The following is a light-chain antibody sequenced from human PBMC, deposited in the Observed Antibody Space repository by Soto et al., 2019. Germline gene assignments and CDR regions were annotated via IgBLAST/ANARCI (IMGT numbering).Light chain of an antibody. J-gene: IGKJ3*01. CDR2: GAT. CDR3: QESSSGPPFT. V-gene: IGKV1-39*01. Sequence: DIRMTQSPSSLSASVGDRVTIACRATQSISIYLNWYQQKPGKAPKLLIYGATTLQSGVPSRFSADGSGTDFNLTISSLQPEDFATYYCQESSSGPPFTFGPGTKVDIK. CDR1: QSISIY.